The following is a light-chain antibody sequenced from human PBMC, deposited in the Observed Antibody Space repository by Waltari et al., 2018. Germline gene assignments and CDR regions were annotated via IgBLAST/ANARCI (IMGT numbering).Light chain of an antibody. CDR1: NIGGKS. Sequence: SYVLTPPPSVSVAPGKTARITFGGNNIGGKSVHWYQQKPGQAPLLVIYDDRDRPPGIPERFSASNSGNTATLTISRVEGEDEADYYCQVWDTTSDHVVFGGGTQLTVL. J-gene: IGLJ2*01. CDR2: DDR. V-gene: IGLV3-21*03. CDR3: QVWDTTSDHVV.